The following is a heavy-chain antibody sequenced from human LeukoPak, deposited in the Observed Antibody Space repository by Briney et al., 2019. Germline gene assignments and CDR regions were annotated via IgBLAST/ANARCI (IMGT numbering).Heavy chain of an antibody. J-gene: IGHJ5*02. CDR1: GYTFTGYY. D-gene: IGHD2-2*01. V-gene: IGHV1-2*02. CDR3: ARGGVVVVPAATPNWFDP. Sequence: ASVKVSCKASGYTFTGYYMHWVRQAPGQGLEWMGWINPNSGGTNYAQKFQGRVTMTRDTSISTAYMELSRLRSDDTAVYYCARGGVVVVPAATPNWFDPWGRGTLVTVSS. CDR2: INPNSGGT.